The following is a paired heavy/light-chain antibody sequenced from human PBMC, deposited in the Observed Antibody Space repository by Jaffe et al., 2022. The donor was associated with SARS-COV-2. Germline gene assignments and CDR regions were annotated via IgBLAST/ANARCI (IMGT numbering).Light chain of an antibody. CDR2: QAS. V-gene: IGKV1-5*03. CDR1: ERIGIW. J-gene: IGKJ1*01. Sequence: DIQMTQSPSTLSASVGDRVTITCRASERIGIWLAWYQQRPGTAPKILIRQASILESGVPSRFSGSVSGTQFTLTISSLQPDDFATYYCQQYGSYWTFGQGTKVEIK. CDR3: QQYGSYWT.
Heavy chain of an antibody. V-gene: IGHV4-34*08. J-gene: IGHJ5*02. D-gene: IGHD1-1*01. CDR3: VGVGTTTTVLKNRSLSSPDL. CDR1: FSHYQ. CDR2: TNRGGCT. Sequence: QVQKKQWGAGLLQPSETLSLTCTFSHYQWTHGRQPPGKGLKWTGKTNRGGCTNHNPSLKSRNTISIDTSKNHLYLNLKSVTVADAAPWFCVGVGTTTTVLKNRSLSSPDLWGQETLVTVSS.